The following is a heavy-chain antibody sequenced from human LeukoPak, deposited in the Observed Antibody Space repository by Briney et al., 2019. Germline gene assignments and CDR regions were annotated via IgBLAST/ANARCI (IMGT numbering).Heavy chain of an antibody. CDR1: GYSFTSYW. CDR2: IYPGDSDT. Sequence: GESLRISCKGSGYSFTSYWIGWVRQMPGKGLEWMGIIYPGDSDTRYSPSFQGQVTISADKSISTAYLQWSSLKASDTAMYYCARETNDYGDYVGSNWFDPWGQGTLVTVSS. V-gene: IGHV5-51*01. D-gene: IGHD4-17*01. CDR3: ARETNDYGDYVGSNWFDP. J-gene: IGHJ5*02.